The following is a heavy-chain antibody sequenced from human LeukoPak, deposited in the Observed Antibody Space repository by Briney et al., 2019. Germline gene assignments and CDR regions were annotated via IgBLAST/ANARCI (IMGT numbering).Heavy chain of an antibody. J-gene: IGHJ3*02. CDR2: IRSKANSYAT. Sequence: GGSLRLSCAASGFTFSGSAMHWVRQASGQGLEWVGRIRSKANSYATAYAASVKGRFTISRDDSKNTAYLQMNSLKTEDTAVYYCTRLAPALDAFDIWGQGTMVTVSS. CDR1: GFTFSGSA. CDR3: TRLAPALDAFDI. V-gene: IGHV3-73*01. D-gene: IGHD3-16*02.